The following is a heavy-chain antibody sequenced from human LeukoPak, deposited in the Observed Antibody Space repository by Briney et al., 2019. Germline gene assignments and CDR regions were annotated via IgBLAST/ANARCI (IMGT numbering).Heavy chain of an antibody. CDR1: GGSISSGGYY. J-gene: IGHJ5*02. V-gene: IGHV4-31*03. Sequence: PSETLSLTCTVSGGSISSGGYYWSWIRQHPGKGLEWIGYIYYSGSTYHNPSLKSRVTISVDTSKNQFSLKLSSVTAADTAVYYCARAGGYDFWSGYSNWFDPWGQGTLVTVSS. CDR2: IYYSGST. D-gene: IGHD3-3*01. CDR3: ARAGGYDFWSGYSNWFDP.